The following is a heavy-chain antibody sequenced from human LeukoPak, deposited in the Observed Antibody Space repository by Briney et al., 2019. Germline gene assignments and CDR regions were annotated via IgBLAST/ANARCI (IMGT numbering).Heavy chain of an antibody. D-gene: IGHD6-13*01. J-gene: IGHJ4*02. CDR3: ARHFSIAAAVPRYYFDY. CDR1: GGSFSGYC. CDR2: VNHGGST. V-gene: IGHV4-34*01. Sequence: SETLSLTCDVYGGSFSGYCWSWIRQLPGKGLEWIGEVNHGGSTNYNPSLKSRVTISLDTSKNQFSLKLSSVTAADTAVYYCARHFSIAAAVPRYYFDYWGQGTLVTVSS.